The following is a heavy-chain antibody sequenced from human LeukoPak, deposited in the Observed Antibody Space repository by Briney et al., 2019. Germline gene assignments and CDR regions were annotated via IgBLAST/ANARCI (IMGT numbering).Heavy chain of an antibody. J-gene: IGHJ4*02. CDR1: GFTFSSYA. Sequence: GGSLRLSCAASGFTFSSYAMSWVRQAPGKGLEWVSAISGSGGSTYYADSVKGRFTISRDNAKNSLYLQMNSLRAEDTAVYYCARDGLLWFGELYGEADYWGQGTLVTVSS. CDR3: ARDGLLWFGELYGEADY. V-gene: IGHV3-23*01. CDR2: ISGSGGST. D-gene: IGHD3-10*01.